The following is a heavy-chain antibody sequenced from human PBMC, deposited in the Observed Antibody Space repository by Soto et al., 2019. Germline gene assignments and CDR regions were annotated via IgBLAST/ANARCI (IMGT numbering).Heavy chain of an antibody. V-gene: IGHV6-1*01. CDR1: GDSLSSNSAA. Sequence: SQTLSLTPALSGDSLSSNSAACNWIRQSPSSGLEWLGRTYYRSKWYNDYAVSVNSRISINPATSKNQFSLQLNFVTPEDTAVYYCATQHSKSWYGNAFDIWGQGTLVTVSS. J-gene: IGHJ3*02. D-gene: IGHD6-13*01. CDR2: TYYRSKWYN. CDR3: ATQHSKSWYGNAFDI.